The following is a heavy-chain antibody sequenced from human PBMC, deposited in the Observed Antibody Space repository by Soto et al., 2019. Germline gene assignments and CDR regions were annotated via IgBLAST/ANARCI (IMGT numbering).Heavy chain of an antibody. Sequence: QVQLVQSGAEVKKPGASVKVSCKASGYTFTNYGISWVRQAPGQGLEWMGWISAYNGNTNHAQKLQGRVTMTTDTSTSTAYMELRSLRSDDTAVYYCASSFTSAQWRYGMDVWGQGTTVTVSS. V-gene: IGHV1-18*01. CDR1: GYTFTNYG. D-gene: IGHD2-2*01. J-gene: IGHJ6*02. CDR3: ASSFTSAQWRYGMDV. CDR2: ISAYNGNT.